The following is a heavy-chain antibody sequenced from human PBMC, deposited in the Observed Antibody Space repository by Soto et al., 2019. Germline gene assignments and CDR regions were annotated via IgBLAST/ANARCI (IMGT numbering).Heavy chain of an antibody. J-gene: IGHJ4*02. V-gene: IGHV4-30-4*01. D-gene: IGHD5-18*01. CDR3: ARGRGFGYGIDY. CDR1: GGSISTGDHY. Sequence: QVQLQESGPGLVKPSQTLSLTCTVSGGSISTGDHYWSWIRQPPGKGPEWIGHIKNSGNPYYSPSLKSRATVSGDPSRNQYSLKLISVTAADTAVYFCARGRGFGYGIDYWGQGNLVSVSS. CDR2: IKNSGNP.